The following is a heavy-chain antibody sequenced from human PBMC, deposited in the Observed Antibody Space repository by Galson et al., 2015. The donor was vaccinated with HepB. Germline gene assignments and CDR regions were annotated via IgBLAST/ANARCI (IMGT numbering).Heavy chain of an antibody. CDR3: ARDGGQYDYYYYGMDV. V-gene: IGHV1-2*04. Sequence: SCKVSGYTFTGYYMHWVRQAPGQGLEWMGWINPNSGGTNYAQKFQGWVTMTRDTSISTAYMELSRLRSDDTAVYYCARDGGQYDYYYYGMDVWGQGTTVTVSS. D-gene: IGHD3-16*01. CDR1: GYTFTGYY. J-gene: IGHJ6*02. CDR2: INPNSGGT.